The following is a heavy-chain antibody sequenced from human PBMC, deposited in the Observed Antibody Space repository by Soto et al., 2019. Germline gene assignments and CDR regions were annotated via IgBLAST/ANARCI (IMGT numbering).Heavy chain of an antibody. V-gene: IGHV1-2*02. J-gene: IGHJ6*02. CDR1: GYTFTGYY. CDR3: AREALYYDFWSGYTTWGHYYGMDV. CDR2: INPNSGGT. D-gene: IGHD3-3*01. Sequence: ASVKVSCKASGYTFTGYYMHWVRQAPGQGLEWMGWINPNSGGTNYAQKFQGRVTMTRDTSISTAYMELSRLRSDDTAVYYCAREALYYDFWSGYTTWGHYYGMDVWGQGTTVTVSS.